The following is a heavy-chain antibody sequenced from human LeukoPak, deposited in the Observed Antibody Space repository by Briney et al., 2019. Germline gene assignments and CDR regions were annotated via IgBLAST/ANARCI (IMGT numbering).Heavy chain of an antibody. CDR1: GFTCSSYA. Sequence: GGSLRLSCAASGFTCSSYAMHWVRQVPGKGLEWVAVISYDGSNKYYADSVKGRFTISRDNSKNTLYLQMNSLRAEDTAVYYCAVTESGYDYVWGSYPGDAFDIWGQGTMVTVSS. J-gene: IGHJ3*02. V-gene: IGHV3-30*04. CDR3: AVTESGYDYVWGSYPGDAFDI. D-gene: IGHD3-16*02. CDR2: ISYDGSNK.